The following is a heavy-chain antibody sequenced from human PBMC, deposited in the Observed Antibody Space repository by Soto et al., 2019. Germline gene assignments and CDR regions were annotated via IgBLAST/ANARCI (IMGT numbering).Heavy chain of an antibody. D-gene: IGHD3-3*01. J-gene: IGHJ4*02. Sequence: SETLSLTCTVSGGSISSGDYYWSWIRQPPGKGLEWIGYIYYSGSTYYNPSFKSRVTISVDTSKNQFSLKLSSVTAADTAVYYCASSGITIFGVVTRLFDYWGQGTLVTVSS. CDR2: IYYSGST. CDR1: GGSISSGDYY. CDR3: ASSGITIFGVVTRLFDY. V-gene: IGHV4-30-4*01.